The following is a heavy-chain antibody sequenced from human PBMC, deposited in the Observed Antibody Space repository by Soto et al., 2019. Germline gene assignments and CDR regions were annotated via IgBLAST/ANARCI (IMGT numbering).Heavy chain of an antibody. D-gene: IGHD6-6*01. CDR2: IYPGDSDT. J-gene: IGHJ6*02. Sequence: GESLKISCKASAYNFAGYWLGWVRQMPGKDPEWMGIIYPGDSDTRYSPSFQGQVTISADKSLRTAYLQWTSLKASDTALYYCARTRSFTLGFYYDGMDVWGQGTTVTVSS. CDR1: AYNFAGYW. V-gene: IGHV5-51*01. CDR3: ARTRSFTLGFYYDGMDV.